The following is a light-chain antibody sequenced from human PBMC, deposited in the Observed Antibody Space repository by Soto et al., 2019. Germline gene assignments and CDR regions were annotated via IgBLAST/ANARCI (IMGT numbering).Light chain of an antibody. CDR2: GAS. J-gene: IGKJ1*01. CDR3: LQYDIWWP. Sequence: DMVMTQSPATLSVSPGERVTLFCRPSQSVRRSLAWYQQKPGRSPRLLIYGASTRAIGIPARFSGSGSGTEFALTISSLQSEDGAVYYCLQYDIWWPCGQVTKVAI. V-gene: IGKV3-15*01. CDR1: QSVRRS.